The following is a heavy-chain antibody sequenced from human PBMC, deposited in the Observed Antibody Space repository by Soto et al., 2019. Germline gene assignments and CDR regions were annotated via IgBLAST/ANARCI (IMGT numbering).Heavy chain of an antibody. CDR2: IYYSGST. V-gene: IGHV4-39*01. CDR1: VGSISSSGYY. D-gene: IGHD4-17*01. CDR3: ARHPLYGDRTNTFDY. J-gene: IGHJ4*02. Sequence: SETLSLTGTVSVGSISSSGYYWGWIRQPPGKGLEWMWSIYYSGSTYDNPSLKSRVTISVHTSKNQFSLKLSSVTAADTAAYHCARHPLYGDRTNTFDYWGQGTMVIVSS.